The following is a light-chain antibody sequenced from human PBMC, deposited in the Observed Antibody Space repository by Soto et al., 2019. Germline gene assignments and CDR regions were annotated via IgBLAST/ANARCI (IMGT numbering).Light chain of an antibody. V-gene: IGKV1-5*03. CDR3: QQYNSYCT. J-gene: IGKJ1*01. CDR2: KAS. Sequence: DIQMTQSPSTLSASVGDRVTITCRASHSISSWLAWYQQKPGKAPKLLIYKASSLESGVPSRFSGSASGTEFTLTISSLQPDDFATYYCQQYNSYCTFGQGTKVAIK. CDR1: HSISSW.